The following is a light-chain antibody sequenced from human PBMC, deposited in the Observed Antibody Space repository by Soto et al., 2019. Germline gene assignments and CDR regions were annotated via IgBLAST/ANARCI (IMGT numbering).Light chain of an antibody. CDR3: CSYAGSGIVI. CDR1: SIDVGSYNL. V-gene: IGLV2-23*02. Sequence: QSALTQPASVSGSPEQSITISCTGTSIDVGSYNLVSWYQQHPGKVPKLMIYEVSKRPSGVSNRFSGSKFGNTASLTISGLQAEDEADYYCCSYAGSGIVIFGGGTKLTVL. J-gene: IGLJ2*01. CDR2: EVS.